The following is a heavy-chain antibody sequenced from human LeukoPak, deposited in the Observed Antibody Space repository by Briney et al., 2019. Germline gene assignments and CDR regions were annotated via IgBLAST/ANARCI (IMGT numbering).Heavy chain of an antibody. D-gene: IGHD3-22*01. CDR2: INPNSGGT. CDR1: GYTFTCYY. Sequence: ASVKVSCKASGYTFTCYYMHWVRQAPGQGLEWMGWINPNSGGTNYAQKFQGWVTMTRDTSISTAYMELSRLRSDDTAVYYCASGHDSSGYFKAWGQGTLVTVSS. J-gene: IGHJ4*02. V-gene: IGHV1-2*04. CDR3: ASGHDSSGYFKA.